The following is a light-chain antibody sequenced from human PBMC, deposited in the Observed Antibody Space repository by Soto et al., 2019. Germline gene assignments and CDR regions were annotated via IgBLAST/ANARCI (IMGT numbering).Light chain of an antibody. CDR1: SSDVGGYNY. CDR2: DVS. J-gene: IGLJ1*01. Sequence: QSVLTQPDSESGSPGQSITISCTGTSSDVGGYNYVSWYQQYPGKVPKLMIYDVSYRPSGVSNRCSGSKSGNTASLTISGLQAEDEADYYCSSYTSSSTYVFGTGTKVTVL. V-gene: IGLV2-14*01. CDR3: SSYTSSSTYV.